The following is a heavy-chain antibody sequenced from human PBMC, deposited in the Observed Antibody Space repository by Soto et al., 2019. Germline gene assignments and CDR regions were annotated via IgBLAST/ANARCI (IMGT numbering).Heavy chain of an antibody. CDR2: ISAGGNTK. CDR1: GFTLSNIG. J-gene: IGHJ4*02. D-gene: IGHD2-21*01. Sequence: QVQLVESGGGVVQPGTSLRLACEASGFTLSNIGMQWVRQAPGKGLEWVAVISAGGNTKYYADSVKGRFTISRDNFKNTLFLQMNSLKTEDTAVFYCATESGGERYAAYFDLWGQGTRVTVSS. V-gene: IGHV3-30*03. CDR3: ATESGGERYAAYFDL.